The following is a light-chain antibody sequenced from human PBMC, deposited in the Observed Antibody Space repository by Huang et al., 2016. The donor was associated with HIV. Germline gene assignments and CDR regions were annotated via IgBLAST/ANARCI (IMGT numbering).Light chain of an antibody. Sequence: DVQMTQSPSSLSASVGDRVTITCRASQDIRIYVNWYQQKPGKAPTLLIYAASTLQSGVPSKFTGGGSGTEFTLTISNLQPEDFATYYCQQSYATPHTFGQGTRVDIK. J-gene: IGKJ1*01. V-gene: IGKV1-39*01. CDR1: QDIRIY. CDR2: AAS. CDR3: QQSYATPHT.